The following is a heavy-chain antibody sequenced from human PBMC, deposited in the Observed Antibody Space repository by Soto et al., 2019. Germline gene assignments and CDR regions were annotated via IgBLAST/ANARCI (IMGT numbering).Heavy chain of an antibody. Sequence: PGESLKISCRGSGYNFNSYWIAWVRQMPGKGLEWMGIIFPSGSDTRYSPSFRGQVTISVDRSISTAYLQWNSLKASDSATYYCARPVGSSWSYFDNWGQGTLVTVSS. CDR1: GYNFNSYW. J-gene: IGHJ4*03. D-gene: IGHD6-13*01. V-gene: IGHV5-51*01. CDR3: ARPVGSSWSYFDN. CDR2: IFPSGSDT.